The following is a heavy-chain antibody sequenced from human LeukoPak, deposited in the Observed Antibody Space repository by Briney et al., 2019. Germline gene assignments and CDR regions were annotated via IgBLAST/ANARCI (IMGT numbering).Heavy chain of an antibody. Sequence: PSETLSLTCTVSGGSISSSSYYWDWIRHPPGRGLEWIGNIYHSGSTYYNSSLKSRFTISVDTSKNQFSLRLTSVTAADTAVYYCASLRVPGDFDYWGRGTVVMISS. CDR3: ASLRVPGDFDY. CDR2: IYHSGST. J-gene: IGHJ4*02. D-gene: IGHD2-2*01. CDR1: GGSISSSSYY. V-gene: IGHV4-39*07.